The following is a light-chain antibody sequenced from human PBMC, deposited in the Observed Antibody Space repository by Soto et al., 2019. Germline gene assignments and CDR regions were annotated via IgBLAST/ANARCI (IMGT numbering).Light chain of an antibody. J-gene: IGKJ2*01. CDR3: QQHHSYPHP. CDR2: DDS. V-gene: IGKV1-5*01. CDR1: QSISSW. Sequence: DIQMTQSPSTLSASVGDRVTITCRASQSISSWLAWYQQKPGKAPKLLIYDDSSLESGVPSRFSGSGSGTEFTLVIRRLQSDDFATSYCQQHHSYPHPFGQGTKLQLQ.